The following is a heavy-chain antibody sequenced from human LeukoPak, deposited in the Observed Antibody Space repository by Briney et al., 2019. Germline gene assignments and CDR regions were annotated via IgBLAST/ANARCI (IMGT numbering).Heavy chain of an antibody. Sequence: QPGRSLRLFCAASGFTFSNYAMHWVRQAPDKGLEWVAVILYDGSNKYYADSVKGRFTISRDNSENTLYLQMNSLRTEDTAVYYCARRSSASGYYFDYWGQGTLVTVSS. D-gene: IGHD2-2*01. CDR3: ARRSSASGYYFDY. J-gene: IGHJ4*02. CDR1: GFTFSNYA. CDR2: ILYDGSNK. V-gene: IGHV3-30-3*01.